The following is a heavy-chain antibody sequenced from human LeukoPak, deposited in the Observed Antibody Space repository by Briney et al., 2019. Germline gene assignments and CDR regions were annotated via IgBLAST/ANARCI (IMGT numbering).Heavy chain of an antibody. CDR3: ARSSTFYDSSGYTLPFDY. Sequence: GESLKISCEGSGYSFPSYWVAWVRQMPGKGLEWKGIIYPGDPDTRYSPSFQGQVTISAAKSFSTAYLQWSNLKASDTAMYYCARSSTFYDSSGYTLPFDYWGQGTLVTVSS. CDR1: GYSFPSYW. CDR2: IYPGDPDT. V-gene: IGHV5-51*01. J-gene: IGHJ4*02. D-gene: IGHD3-22*01.